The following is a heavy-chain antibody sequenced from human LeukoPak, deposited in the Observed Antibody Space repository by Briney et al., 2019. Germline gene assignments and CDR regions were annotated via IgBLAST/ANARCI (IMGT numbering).Heavy chain of an antibody. V-gene: IGHV4-4*07. CDR2: IYSSGAT. CDR1: GGSINSYY. J-gene: IGHJ5*02. CDR3: ARRSSSWKNWFDP. D-gene: IGHD6-13*01. Sequence: SETLSLTCTVSGGSINSYYWSWIRQPAGKGLEWIGRIYSSGATNYNPSLKSRVTMSVDMSKNQFSLKLSSVTAADTAVYYCARRSSSWKNWFDPWGQGTLVTVSS.